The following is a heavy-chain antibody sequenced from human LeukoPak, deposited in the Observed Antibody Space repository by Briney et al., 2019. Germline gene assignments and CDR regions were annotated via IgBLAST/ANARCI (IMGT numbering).Heavy chain of an antibody. CDR2: SYYSGST. CDR1: GGSISSGGYY. V-gene: IGHV4-31*02. J-gene: IGHJ4*02. Sequence: SETLSLTCTVSGGSISSGGYYWSWIRQPPGKGLEWIGYSYYSGSTNYNPSLKSRVTISLDTSKNQFSLKLTSVTAADTAVYYCAKSGSYYGSTSGWGQGTLVTVSP. D-gene: IGHD3-10*01. CDR3: AKSGSYYGSTSG.